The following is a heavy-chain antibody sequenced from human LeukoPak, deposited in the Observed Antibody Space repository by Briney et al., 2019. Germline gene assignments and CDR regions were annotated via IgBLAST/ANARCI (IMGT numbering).Heavy chain of an antibody. Sequence: ASVKLSCKASGYTFTSYGISWVRQAPGQGLEGRGWISAYNGNTNYAQKLQGRVTMTTDTSTSTAYMELRSLRSDDTAVYYCARTYCSSTSCYSGYWGQGTLVTVSS. CDR3: ARTYCSSTSCYSGY. CDR1: GYTFTSYG. J-gene: IGHJ4*02. D-gene: IGHD2-2*01. V-gene: IGHV1-18*01. CDR2: ISAYNGNT.